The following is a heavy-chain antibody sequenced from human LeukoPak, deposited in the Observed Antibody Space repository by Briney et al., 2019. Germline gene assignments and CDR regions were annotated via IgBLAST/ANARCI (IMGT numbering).Heavy chain of an antibody. CDR1: GFTVSSNS. V-gene: IGHV3-53*01. J-gene: IGHJ4*02. Sequence: GGSLRLSCTVSGFTVSSNSMSWVRQAPGKGLEWVSVIYSGGSTYYADSVKGRFTISRDNSKNTLYLQMNSLRAEDTAVYYCARDKISSGWYRGFDYWGQGTLVTVSS. CDR3: ARDKISSGWYRGFDY. CDR2: IYSGGST. D-gene: IGHD6-19*01.